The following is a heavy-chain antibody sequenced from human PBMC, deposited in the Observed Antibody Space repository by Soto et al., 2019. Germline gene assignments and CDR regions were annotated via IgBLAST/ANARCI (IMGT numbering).Heavy chain of an antibody. J-gene: IGHJ4*02. D-gene: IGHD5-12*01. Sequence: QVQLVQSGAEVKKPGSSVKVSCKVSGATYSNSAISWVRQAPGQGLEWMGGINPILGIPDYAHKFQGRVTITADESTNTVYMDLGSLRSEDTALYFCARGGVDVVATSAFDYWGQGTLVTVSS. CDR3: ARGGVDVVATSAFDY. CDR2: INPILGIP. CDR1: GATYSNSA. V-gene: IGHV1-69*10.